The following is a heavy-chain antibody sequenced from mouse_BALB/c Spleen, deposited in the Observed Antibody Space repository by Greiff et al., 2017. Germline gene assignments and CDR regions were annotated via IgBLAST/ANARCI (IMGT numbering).Heavy chain of an antibody. CDR1: GFTFSSYY. Sequence: EVKLQESGGGLVKLGGSLKLSCAASGFTFSSYYMSWVRQTPEKRLELVAAINSNGGSTYYPDTVKGRFTISRDNAKNTLYLQMSSLKSEDTALYYCARHYYFDYWGQGTTLTVSS. CDR3: ARHYYFDY. V-gene: IGHV5-6-2*01. J-gene: IGHJ2*01. CDR2: INSNGGST.